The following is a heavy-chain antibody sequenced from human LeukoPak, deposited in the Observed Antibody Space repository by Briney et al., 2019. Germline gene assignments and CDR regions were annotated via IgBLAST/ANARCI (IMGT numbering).Heavy chain of an antibody. V-gene: IGHV4-59*01. CDR3: ARGTVTTWYYFDY. D-gene: IGHD4-17*01. Sequence: SETLSLTCTVSGGSISSYYWSWIRQPPGKGLEWIGYIYYSGSTNYNPSLKSRVTISVDTSKNQFSLKLSSVTAADTAVYYCARGTVTTWYYFDYWGQGTLVTVSS. CDR2: IYYSGST. CDR1: GGSISSYY. J-gene: IGHJ4*02.